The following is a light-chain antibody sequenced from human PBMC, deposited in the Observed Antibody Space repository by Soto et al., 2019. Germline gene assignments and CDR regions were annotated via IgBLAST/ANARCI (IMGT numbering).Light chain of an antibody. Sequence: DIQMTQSPSTLSASVGDGVTITCRASQSIRNKLNWYQQKPGKAPKLLLYAASSLQSGVPSRFSGSGSGTDFTLTIRSLQPEDFATYYCQQRYSTPPWTFGQGTKVDI. V-gene: IGKV1-39*01. J-gene: IGKJ1*01. CDR2: AAS. CDR1: QSIRNK. CDR3: QQRYSTPPWT.